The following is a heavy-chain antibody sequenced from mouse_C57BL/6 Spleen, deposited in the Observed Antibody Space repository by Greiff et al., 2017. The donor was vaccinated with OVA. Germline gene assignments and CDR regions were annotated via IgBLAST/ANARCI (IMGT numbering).Heavy chain of an antibody. CDR2: IHPNSGST. V-gene: IGHV1-64*01. J-gene: IGHJ4*01. D-gene: IGHD3-2*02. CDR1: GYTFTSYW. CDR3: AIKLSMDY. Sequence: QVHVKQPGAELVKPGASVKLSCKASGYTFTSYWMHWVKQRPGQGLEWIGMIHPNSGSTNYNEKFKSKATLTVDKSSSTAYMQLSSLTSEDSAVYYCAIKLSMDYWGQGTSVTVSS.